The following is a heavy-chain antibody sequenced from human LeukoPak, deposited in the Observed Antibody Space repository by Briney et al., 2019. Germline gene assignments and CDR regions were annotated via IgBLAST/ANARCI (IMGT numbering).Heavy chain of an antibody. Sequence: GASVKVSCKASGYTFTSHGISWVRQAPGQGLEWMGWISAYNGNTNYAQKLQGRVTMTTDTSTSTAYMELRSLRSDDTAVYYCARGVAVAGTDPYYYYYGMDVWGQGTTVTVSS. CDR3: ARGVAVAGTDPYYYYYGMDV. J-gene: IGHJ6*02. D-gene: IGHD6-19*01. V-gene: IGHV1-18*01. CDR2: ISAYNGNT. CDR1: GYTFTSHG.